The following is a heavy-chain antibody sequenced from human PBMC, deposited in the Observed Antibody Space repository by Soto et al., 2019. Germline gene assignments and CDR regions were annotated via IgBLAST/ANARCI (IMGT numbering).Heavy chain of an antibody. V-gene: IGHV4-31*03. D-gene: IGHD6-13*01. Sequence: QVQLQESGPGLVKPSQTLSLICTVSGGSINSGGYYWNWIRQHPGKRLEWIGYIFYSGSTYYKPFLRRRVTLSADPSENQFPLNLSSVTAAATAVYFCARGYRQSGSSSSWVFDYWGQGTLVNVSS. CDR3: ARGYRQSGSSSSWVFDY. J-gene: IGHJ4*02. CDR1: GGSINSGGYY. CDR2: IFYSGST.